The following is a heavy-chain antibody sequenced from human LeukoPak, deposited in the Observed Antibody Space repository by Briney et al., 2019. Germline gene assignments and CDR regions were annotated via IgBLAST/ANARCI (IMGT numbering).Heavy chain of an antibody. CDR3: ARGFEYSSSSPI. J-gene: IGHJ3*02. D-gene: IGHD6-6*01. CDR1: GYTFTGYY. Sequence: ASVKVSCEASGYTFTGYYMHWVRQAPGQGLEWMGWINPNSGGTNYAQKFQGRVTMTRDTSISTAYMELSRLRSDDTAVYYCARGFEYSSSSPIWGQGTMVTVSS. CDR2: INPNSGGT. V-gene: IGHV1-2*02.